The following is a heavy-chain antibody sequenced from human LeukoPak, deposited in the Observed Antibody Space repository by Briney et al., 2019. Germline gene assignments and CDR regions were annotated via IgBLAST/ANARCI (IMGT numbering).Heavy chain of an antibody. CDR2: MNPNSGNT. CDR1: GYTFTSYD. J-gene: IGHJ3*02. Sequence: GASVKVSCKASGYTFTSYDFNWVRQATGQGLEWMGWMNPNSGNTGYAQKFQGRVTMTRNTSISTAYMELSSLRSEDTAVYYCARGSGYSYGYAFDIWGQGTMVTVSS. V-gene: IGHV1-8*01. D-gene: IGHD5-18*01. CDR3: ARGSGYSYGYAFDI.